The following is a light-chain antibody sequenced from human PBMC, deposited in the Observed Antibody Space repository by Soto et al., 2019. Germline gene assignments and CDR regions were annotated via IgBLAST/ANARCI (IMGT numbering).Light chain of an antibody. Sequence: EIVMTQSPATLSVSPGERATLSCRASQSVSSNLAWYQQKPGQAPRLLIYGASTRATGIPARFSGSGSGTEFNLTISSLQSEDFAVYYCQQYNNWPFYTFGQGTKLEIK. CDR2: GAS. CDR3: QQYNNWPFYT. V-gene: IGKV3-15*01. J-gene: IGKJ2*01. CDR1: QSVSSN.